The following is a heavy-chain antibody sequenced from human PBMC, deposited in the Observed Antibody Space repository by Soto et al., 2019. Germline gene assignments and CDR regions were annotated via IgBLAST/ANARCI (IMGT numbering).Heavy chain of an antibody. V-gene: IGHV1-3*01. CDR3: ATELASYGMDV. CDR2: INAGNGNT. Sequence: SLRVSGRVSGYSLACYAMDWLRQAPLQRLAWMSWINAGNGNTKYSQKFPGRVTITRDTSASTSYMKMSSPRSEDTAAYHGATELASYGMDVWGQVTKVTVS. J-gene: IGHJ6*02. CDR1: GYSLACYA. D-gene: IGHD1-1*01.